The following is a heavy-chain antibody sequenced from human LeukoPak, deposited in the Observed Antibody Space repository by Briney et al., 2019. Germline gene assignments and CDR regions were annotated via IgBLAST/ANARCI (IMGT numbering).Heavy chain of an antibody. D-gene: IGHD2-15*01. J-gene: IGHJ4*02. V-gene: IGHV1-8*01. CDR1: GYTFTSYD. CDR3: ARRHGRCSDGSCYYPDY. Sequence: ASVKVSWKASGYTFTSYDINWVRQATGQGLEWMGWMNPNSGNTGYAQKFQGRVTMTRNSSITTAYMELSSLRSEDTAVYYCARRHGRCSDGSCYYPDYWGQGTLVTVSS. CDR2: MNPNSGNT.